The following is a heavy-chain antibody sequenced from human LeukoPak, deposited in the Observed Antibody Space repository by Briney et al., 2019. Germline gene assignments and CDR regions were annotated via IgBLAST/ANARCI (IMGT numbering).Heavy chain of an antibody. V-gene: IGHV3-7*01. Sequence: GGSLRLSCAASGFTVSSNCMSWVRQAPGKGLEWVANIKQDGSEKYYVDSVKGRFTISRDNAKNSLYLQMNSLRAEDTAVYYCARGKPIAAAPHWGQGTLVTVSS. J-gene: IGHJ1*01. CDR1: GFTVSSNC. CDR3: ARGKPIAAAPH. D-gene: IGHD6-13*01. CDR2: IKQDGSEK.